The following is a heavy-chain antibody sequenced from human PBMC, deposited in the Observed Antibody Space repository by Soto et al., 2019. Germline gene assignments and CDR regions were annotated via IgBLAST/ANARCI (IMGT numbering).Heavy chain of an antibody. Sequence: QVQLVESGGGVVQPGRSLRLSCAASGFTFSSYAMHWVRQAPGKGLEWVAVISYDGSNKYYADSVKGRFTISRDNSKNRLYLKMNSLRAEDTAVYYCAKAARTDYGDYAPYYFDYWGQGTLVTVSS. D-gene: IGHD4-17*01. V-gene: IGHV3-30-3*01. CDR2: ISYDGSNK. J-gene: IGHJ4*02. CDR1: GFTFSSYA. CDR3: AKAARTDYGDYAPYYFDY.